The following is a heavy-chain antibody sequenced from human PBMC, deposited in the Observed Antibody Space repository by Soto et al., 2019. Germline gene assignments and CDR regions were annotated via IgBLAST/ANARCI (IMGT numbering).Heavy chain of an antibody. J-gene: IGHJ4*02. CDR1: GGTFSSYA. Sequence: QVQLVQSGAEVKKPGSSVKVSCKASGGTFSSYAIDWVRQAPGQGLEWMGGIIPIFGTPNYAQKFQCRVTITADKSTSTAYMEVRSLRAEDTAVYYCARGWETVGATTPFAYWGQGTLVTVSS. V-gene: IGHV1-69*06. CDR2: IIPIFGTP. D-gene: IGHD1-26*01. CDR3: ARGWETVGATTPFAY.